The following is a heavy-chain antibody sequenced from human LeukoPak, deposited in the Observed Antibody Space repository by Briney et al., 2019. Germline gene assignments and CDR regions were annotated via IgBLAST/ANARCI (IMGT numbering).Heavy chain of an antibody. Sequence: SETLSLTCTVSGGSISSYYWSWIRQPPGKGLEWIGEINHSGSTNYNPSLKSRVTISVDTSKNQFSLKLSSVTAAGTAVYYCARVGFTGYHFDYWGQGTLVTVSS. CDR3: ARVGFTGYHFDY. CDR1: GGSISSYY. J-gene: IGHJ4*02. CDR2: INHSGST. V-gene: IGHV4-34*01. D-gene: IGHD5-18*01.